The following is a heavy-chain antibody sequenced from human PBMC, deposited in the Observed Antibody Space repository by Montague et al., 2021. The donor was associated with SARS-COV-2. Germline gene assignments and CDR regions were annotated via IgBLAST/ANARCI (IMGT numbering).Heavy chain of an antibody. CDR1: GGSISNYY. D-gene: IGHD3-3*01. V-gene: IGHV4-59*08. CDR2: IYYSGGT. J-gene: IGHJ4*02. CDR3: ATLPSSITIFGVVQGYYFDD. Sequence: SETLSLTCTVSGGSISNYYWSWIRQPPGKGLEWIGYIYYSGGTNYNPTLKSRVTISVDTSKNQFSLKLSSVTAADTAVYYCATLPSSITIFGVVQGYYFDDWGQGTLVTVSS.